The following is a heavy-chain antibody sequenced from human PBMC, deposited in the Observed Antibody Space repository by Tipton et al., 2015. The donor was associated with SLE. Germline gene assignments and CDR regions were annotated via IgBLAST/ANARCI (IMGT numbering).Heavy chain of an antibody. Sequence: TLSLTCTVSGFSISSYYWGWIRQPPGKGRGWLGAIYHSGTTYYNPSPKSRLTLSIDTSKNQFSLKLSSVTAADTAVYYCVRLELPATKADYWGPGTLVTVSS. CDR3: VRLELPATKADY. CDR1: GFSISSYY. J-gene: IGHJ4*02. D-gene: IGHD5-24*01. CDR2: IYHSGTT. V-gene: IGHV4-38-2*02.